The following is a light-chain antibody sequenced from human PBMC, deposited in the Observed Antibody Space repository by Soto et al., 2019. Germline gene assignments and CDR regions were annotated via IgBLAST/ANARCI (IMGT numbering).Light chain of an antibody. J-gene: IGLJ1*01. CDR3: SSYTTSNTPLYV. Sequence: QSVLTQPASVSGSPGQSITISCTGTSSDTAGYNYVSWYQQHPGKAPKLMIYEVSNRPSGVSNRFSGSQSGNTASLTISVLQAEDEANYYCSSYTTSNTPLYVFGTGTKLTVL. CDR1: SSDTAGYNY. V-gene: IGLV2-14*01. CDR2: EVS.